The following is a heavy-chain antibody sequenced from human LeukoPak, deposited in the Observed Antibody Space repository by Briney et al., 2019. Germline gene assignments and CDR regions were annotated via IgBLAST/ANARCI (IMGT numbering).Heavy chain of an antibody. CDR2: INPNSGGT. CDR1: GYTFTGYY. CDR3: ARDRQEGWWFDP. V-gene: IGHV1-2*02. Sequence: ASVKVSCKASGYTFTGYYMHWVRQAPGQGLEWMGWINPNSGGTNYAQRFQGRVTMTRDTSISTAYMELSRLRSDDTAVYYCARDRQEGWWFDPWGQGTLVTVSS. D-gene: IGHD2-15*01. J-gene: IGHJ5*02.